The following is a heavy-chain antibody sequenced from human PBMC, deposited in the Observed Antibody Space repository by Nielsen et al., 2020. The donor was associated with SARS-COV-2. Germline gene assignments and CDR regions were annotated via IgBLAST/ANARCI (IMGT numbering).Heavy chain of an antibody. CDR3: AKDIKIGVIVPGGFDY. J-gene: IGHJ4*02. V-gene: IGHV3-9*01. CDR1: GFTFSSYA. D-gene: IGHD2/OR15-2a*01. CDR2: ISWNSGSI. Sequence: SLKISCAASGFTFSSYAMSWVRQAPGKGLEWVSAISWNSGSIGYADSVKGRFTISRDNAKNSLYLQMNSLRAEDTALYYCAKDIKIGVIVPGGFDYWGQGTLVTVSS.